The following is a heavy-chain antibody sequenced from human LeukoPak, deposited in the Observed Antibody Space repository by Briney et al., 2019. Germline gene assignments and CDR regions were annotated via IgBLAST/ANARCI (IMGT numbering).Heavy chain of an antibody. CDR2: MNPNSGNT. J-gene: IGHJ5*02. Sequence: ASVKVSCKASGYTFTSYDINWVRQATGQGLEWMGWMNPNSGNTGYAQKFQGRVTMTRNTSISTAYMELSSLRSEDTAVYYCARERWRQWLVRHNWFDPWGQGTLVTVSS. V-gene: IGHV1-8*01. CDR3: ARERWRQWLVRHNWFDP. CDR1: GYTFTSYD. D-gene: IGHD6-19*01.